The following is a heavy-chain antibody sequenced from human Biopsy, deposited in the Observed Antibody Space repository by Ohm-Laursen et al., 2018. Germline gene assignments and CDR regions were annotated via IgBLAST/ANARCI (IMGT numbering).Heavy chain of an antibody. CDR2: RSYSGSTGYSGSA. CDR1: GDSVSSGSHH. D-gene: IGHD2-2*01. CDR3: ARMPHFDY. Sequence: SQTPSLTCRVSGDSVSSGSHHWSWIRQSPGNGLEWIGERSYSGSTGYSGSANDNPSLKSRITISADTSRNEFSLRLASVTAADTAVYYCARMPHFDYWGQGILVTVSS. J-gene: IGHJ4*02. V-gene: IGHV4-61*01.